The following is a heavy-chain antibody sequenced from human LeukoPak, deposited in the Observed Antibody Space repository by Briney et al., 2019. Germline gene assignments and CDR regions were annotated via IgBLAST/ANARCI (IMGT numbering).Heavy chain of an antibody. J-gene: IGHJ5*02. D-gene: IGHD2-21*01. CDR2: ISAYNGNT. V-gene: IGHV1-18*01. CDR1: GYTFTSYG. Sequence: EASVKVSCKASGYTFTSYGISWVRQAPGQGLEWMGWISAYNGNTNYAQKLQGRVTMTTDTSTSTAYMELRSLRSDDPAVYCCAREGAYCGGDCPPWWFDPWGQGTLVTVSS. CDR3: AREGAYCGGDCPPWWFDP.